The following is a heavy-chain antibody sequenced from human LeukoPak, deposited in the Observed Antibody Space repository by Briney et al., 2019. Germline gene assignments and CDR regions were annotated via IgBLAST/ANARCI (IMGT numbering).Heavy chain of an antibody. J-gene: IGHJ4*02. V-gene: IGHV4-34*01. CDR2: INHSGST. Sequence: PETLSLTCAVYGGSFSGYYWSWIRQPPGKGLEWIGEINHSGSTNYNPSLKSRVTISVDTSKNQFSLKLSSVTAADTAVYYCARGRDYGDYWGQGTLVTVSS. CDR1: GGSFSGYY. CDR3: ARGRDYGDY.